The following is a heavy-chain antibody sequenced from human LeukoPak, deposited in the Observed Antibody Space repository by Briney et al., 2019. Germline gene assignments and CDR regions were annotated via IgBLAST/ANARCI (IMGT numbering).Heavy chain of an antibody. D-gene: IGHD1-26*01. V-gene: IGHV3-74*01. Sequence: GGSLRLSCAASGFIFTNYFMSWVRQAPGKGLVWVSRINSDGSSTSYADSVKGRFTISRDNAKNTLYLQMNSLRAEDTAVYYCARVPDSGSAIDYWGQGTLVTVSS. J-gene: IGHJ4*02. CDR3: ARVPDSGSAIDY. CDR1: GFIFTNYF. CDR2: INSDGSST.